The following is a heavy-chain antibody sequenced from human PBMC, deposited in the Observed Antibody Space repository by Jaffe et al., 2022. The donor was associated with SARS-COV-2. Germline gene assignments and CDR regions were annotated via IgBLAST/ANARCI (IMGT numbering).Heavy chain of an antibody. CDR2: VYYSGRT. D-gene: IGHD5-18*01. CDR3: AGMPIGETAVSGNGRYWYYFDP. CDR1: GDSISSYY. V-gene: IGHV4-59*01. J-gene: IGHJ5*02. Sequence: QVQLQESGPGLVKPSETLSLTCTVSGDSISSYYWSWVRQSPEKGLEWIGYVYYSGRTNYNSFLKTRVTMSIDTSKNQFSLRLSSVTAADTAVYYCAGMPIGETAVSGNGRYWYYFDPWGQGTLVTVSS.